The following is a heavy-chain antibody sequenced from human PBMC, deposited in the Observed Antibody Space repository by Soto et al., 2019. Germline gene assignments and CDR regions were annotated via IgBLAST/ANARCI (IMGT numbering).Heavy chain of an antibody. V-gene: IGHV3-23*01. Sequence: XVCLRLSCADCGFSFSSYAMCWVRQAQGKGLEWVSTVSVSGGTTSYADSVKGRFTTSRDNPKNTLYLQMNSLRVENTAAYYCAQGITIFGAAPPLATSDYCGQRTPVTVSS. CDR3: AQGITIFGAAPPLATSDY. CDR2: VSVSGGTT. D-gene: IGHD3-3*01. CDR1: GFSFSSYA. J-gene: IGHJ4*02.